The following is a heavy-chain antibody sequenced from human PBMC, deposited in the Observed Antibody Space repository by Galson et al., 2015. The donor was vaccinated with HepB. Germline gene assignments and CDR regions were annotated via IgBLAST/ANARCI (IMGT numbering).Heavy chain of an antibody. D-gene: IGHD6-13*01. V-gene: IGHV3-23*01. CDR2: ISNSGTRT. CDR1: GFTFSSYA. CDR3: VKNGESSWYYFDY. J-gene: IGHJ4*02. Sequence: SLRLSCAASGFTFSSYAMSWVRQAPGKGLEWVSSISNSGTRTYSADSVKGRFTISRDNSKNTLFLQMNSLRAEDTALYYCVKNGESSWYYFDYWGQGTLVTVSS.